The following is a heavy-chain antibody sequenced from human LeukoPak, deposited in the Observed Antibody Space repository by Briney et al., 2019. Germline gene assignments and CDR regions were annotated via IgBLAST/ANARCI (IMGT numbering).Heavy chain of an antibody. CDR3: ARDRGNWNEHYYYVDV. D-gene: IGHD1-1*01. Sequence: PSETLSLTCTVSGGSISSYYWSWIRQPAGKGLEWIGRIYTSGSTNYNPSLKSRVTMSVDTSKNQFSLKLSSVTAADTAVYYCARDRGNWNEHYYYVDVWGKGTTVTVSS. V-gene: IGHV4-4*07. CDR1: GGSISSYY. CDR2: IYTSGST. J-gene: IGHJ6*03.